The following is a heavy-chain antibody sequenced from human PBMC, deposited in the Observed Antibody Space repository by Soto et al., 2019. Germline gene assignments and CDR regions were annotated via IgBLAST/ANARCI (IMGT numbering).Heavy chain of an antibody. Sequence: QAQLVQSGPEMKKPGSSVKVSCKDSGGLFSSFAISWVRQAPGQGLEWLGGIIPVFGTTNYAEKFHGRVTITADESTNTAYMELSGLRSGDTAIYYCARGGGPYVWSNEFWGQGTLVTVSS. CDR1: GGLFSSFA. CDR2: IIPVFGTT. CDR3: ARGGGPYVWSNEF. J-gene: IGHJ4*02. D-gene: IGHD3-16*01. V-gene: IGHV1-69*01.